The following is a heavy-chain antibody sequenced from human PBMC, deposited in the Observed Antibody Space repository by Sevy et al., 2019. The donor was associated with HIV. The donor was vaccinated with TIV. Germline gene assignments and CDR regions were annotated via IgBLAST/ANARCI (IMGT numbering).Heavy chain of an antibody. Sequence: GGSLRLSCAASGFTFSSYGMHWVRQAPGKGLEWVAVISYDGSNKYYADSVKGRFTISRDNSKNTLYLQMNSLRAEDTAVYYCAQELTAMVLYYFDYWGQGTLVTVSS. CDR2: ISYDGSNK. D-gene: IGHD5-18*01. V-gene: IGHV3-30*18. J-gene: IGHJ4*02. CDR3: AQELTAMVLYYFDY. CDR1: GFTFSSYG.